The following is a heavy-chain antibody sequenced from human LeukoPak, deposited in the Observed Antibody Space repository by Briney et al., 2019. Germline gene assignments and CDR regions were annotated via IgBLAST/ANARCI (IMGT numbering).Heavy chain of an antibody. V-gene: IGHV3-48*01. D-gene: IGHD1-26*01. CDR2: ISSSSSTI. Sequence: GGSLRLSCAASGFTFSSYSMNWVRQAPGKGLEWVSYISSSSSTIYYADSVKGRFTISRDNAKNSLYLQMNSLRAEDTAVYYCARVEGATLRVFDYWGQGTLVTVSS. CDR3: ARVEGATLRVFDY. CDR1: GFTFSSYS. J-gene: IGHJ4*02.